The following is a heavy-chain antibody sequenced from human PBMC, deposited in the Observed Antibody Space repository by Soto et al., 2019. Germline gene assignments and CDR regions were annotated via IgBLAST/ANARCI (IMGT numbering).Heavy chain of an antibody. CDR2: ISSSSSYI. J-gene: IGHJ4*02. D-gene: IGHD3-22*01. V-gene: IGHV3-21*01. CDR1: GFTFSTYA. Sequence: PGGSLRLSCAASGFTFSTYAMNWVRQAPGKGLEWVSSISSSSSYIYYADSVKGRFTISRDNAKNSLYLQMNSLRAEDTAVYYCARESYYDSSGYYLDYWGQGTLVTVS. CDR3: ARESYYDSSGYYLDY.